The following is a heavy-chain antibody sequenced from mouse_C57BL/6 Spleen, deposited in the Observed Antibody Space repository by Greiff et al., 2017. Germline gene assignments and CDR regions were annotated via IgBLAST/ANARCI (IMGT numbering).Heavy chain of an antibody. D-gene: IGHD2-5*01. Sequence: VQLVESGPELVKPGASVKISCKASGYAFSSSWMNWVKQRPGKGLEWIGRIYPGDGDTNYNGKFKGKATLTADTSSSTAYMQLSSLTSEDSAVYFCAFYSNYGGLYAMDYWGQGTSVTVSS. CDR2: IYPGDGDT. J-gene: IGHJ4*01. CDR1: GYAFSSSW. V-gene: IGHV1-82*01. CDR3: AFYSNYGGLYAMDY.